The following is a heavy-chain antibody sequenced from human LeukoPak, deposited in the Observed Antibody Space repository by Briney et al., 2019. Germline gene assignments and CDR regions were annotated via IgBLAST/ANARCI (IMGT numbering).Heavy chain of an antibody. CDR3: ARVGITGTTFYY. CDR1: GGTFSSYA. V-gene: IGHV1-69*05. J-gene: IGHJ4*02. Sequence: SVKVSCRASGGTFSSYAISWVRQAPGQGLEWMGGIIPIFGTANYAQKFQGRVTITTDESTSTAYMELSSLRSEDTAVYYCARVGITGTTFYYWGQGTLVTVSS. D-gene: IGHD1-7*01. CDR2: IIPIFGTA.